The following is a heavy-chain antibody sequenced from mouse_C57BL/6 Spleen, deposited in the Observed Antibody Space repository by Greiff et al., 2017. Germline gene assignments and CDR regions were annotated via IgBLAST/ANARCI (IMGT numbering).Heavy chain of an antibody. CDR2: INPGSGGT. D-gene: IGHD1-1*01. CDR3: ARSGTTVVDYYFDY. CDR1: GYAFTNYL. V-gene: IGHV1-54*01. Sequence: VQLQQSGAELVRPGTSVKVSCKASGYAFTNYLIEWVKQRPGQGLEWIGVINPGSGGTNYNEKFKGKATLTADKSSSTAYMQLSSLTSEDSAVYFCARSGTTVVDYYFDYWGQGTTLTVSS. J-gene: IGHJ2*01.